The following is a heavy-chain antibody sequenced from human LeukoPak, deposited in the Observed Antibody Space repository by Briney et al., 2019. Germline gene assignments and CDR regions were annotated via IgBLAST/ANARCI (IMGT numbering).Heavy chain of an antibody. CDR1: GFTFSSYA. J-gene: IGHJ4*02. D-gene: IGHD3-9*01. V-gene: IGHV3-23*01. CDR2: ITSSGDST. CDR3: VKEYFGFAFDY. Sequence: PGGSLRLSCAASGFTFSSYAMSWVRQAPGKGLEWVSDITSSGDSTYYADSVKGRFTISTDNPKNTLYLQMNRLRAEDTAIYYCVKEYFGFAFDYWGQGTVVTVSS.